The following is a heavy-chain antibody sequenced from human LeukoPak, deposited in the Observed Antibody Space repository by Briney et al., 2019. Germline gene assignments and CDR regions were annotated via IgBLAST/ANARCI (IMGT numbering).Heavy chain of an antibody. CDR1: GGSISSSSYY. Sequence: PSETLSLTCTVSGGSISSSSYYWGWIRQPPGKGLEWIGTIYYSGSTYYNPSLKSRVTISVYTSKNQFSLKLSSVTAADTAVYYCARGAQMRGYYYDSSGYLNWFDPWGQGTLVTVSS. CDR3: ARGAQMRGYYYDSSGYLNWFDP. J-gene: IGHJ5*02. D-gene: IGHD3-22*01. CDR2: IYYSGST. V-gene: IGHV4-39*07.